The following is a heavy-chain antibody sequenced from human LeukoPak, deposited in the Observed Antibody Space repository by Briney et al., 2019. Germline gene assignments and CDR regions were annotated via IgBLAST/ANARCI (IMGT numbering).Heavy chain of an antibody. V-gene: IGHV1-2*02. Sequence: ASVKVSCKASGYTFTGYYMHWVRQAPGQGLEWMGWINPNSGGTNYAQKFQGRVTMTRDTSTSTVYMELSSLRSEDTAVYYCAREMQGVRVTATHRNLFDYWGQGTLVTVSS. J-gene: IGHJ4*02. CDR1: GYTFTGYY. CDR2: INPNSGGT. CDR3: AREMQGVRVTATHRNLFDY. D-gene: IGHD2-21*02.